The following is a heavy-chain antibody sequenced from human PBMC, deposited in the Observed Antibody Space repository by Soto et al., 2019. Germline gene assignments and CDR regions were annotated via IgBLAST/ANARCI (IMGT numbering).Heavy chain of an antibody. J-gene: IGHJ6*02. CDR2: ISFDGSNK. CDR3: ARLPGPLVSVLYIYPLDARESPSDVDI. D-gene: IGHD2-21*02. Sequence: QMQLVQSGGGVVQPGRSLRLSCAASGFTFSHYPMQWVRQAPGKGLEWVAVISFDGSNKFYADSVKGRFTISKDNSQNTLYLQMNDLRHEDTAVYYCARLPGPLVSVLYIYPLDARESPSDVDIWGQGTTVTVSS. V-gene: IGHV3-30*04. CDR1: GFTFSHYP.